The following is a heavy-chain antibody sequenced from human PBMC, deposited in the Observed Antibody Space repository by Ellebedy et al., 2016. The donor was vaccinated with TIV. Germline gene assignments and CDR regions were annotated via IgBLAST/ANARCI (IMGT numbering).Heavy chain of an antibody. J-gene: IGHJ6*02. CDR3: ARDLGRYGMDV. Sequence: MPSETLSLTCTVSGGSISSYYWSWIRQPPGKGLEWIGYIHDSEYTNYNPSLKSRVTLSVDTSKNQFSLDMTSVTAADTATYYCARDLGRYGMDVWGQGTTVTVSS. CDR1: GGSISSYY. CDR2: IHDSEYT. V-gene: IGHV4-59*01.